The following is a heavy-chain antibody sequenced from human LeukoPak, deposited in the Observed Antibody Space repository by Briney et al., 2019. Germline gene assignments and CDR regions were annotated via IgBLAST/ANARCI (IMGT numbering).Heavy chain of an antibody. CDR1: GFTFSSYG. V-gene: IGHV3-30*02. D-gene: IGHD4-11*01. CDR2: IRYDGNNK. J-gene: IGHJ3*02. Sequence: GGSLRLSCAASGFTFSSYGMQRVRQAPGKGLEWVAFIRYDGNNKYYADSVKGRFTISRDNSKSTLYLQMNSLRIEDTAVYYCVGARLGPNAFDIWGQGTMVTVSS. CDR3: VGARLGPNAFDI.